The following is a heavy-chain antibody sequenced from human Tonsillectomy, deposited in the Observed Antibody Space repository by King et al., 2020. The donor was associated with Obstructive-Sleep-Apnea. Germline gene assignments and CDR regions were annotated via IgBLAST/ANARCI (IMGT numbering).Heavy chain of an antibody. CDR3: AKGKRGSTSWYFDY. CDR1: GFTFDDYA. V-gene: IGHV3-9*01. D-gene: IGHD2-2*01. Sequence: VQLVESGGGLVQPGRSLRLSCEASGFTFDDYAMHWVRQAPGKGLEWVSAISWDSGSIGYADSVKGRFTIPRDNAKNSLYLQMNGLRAEDTALYYCAKGKRGSTSWYFDYRGQGTLVTVSS. CDR2: ISWDSGSI. J-gene: IGHJ4*02.